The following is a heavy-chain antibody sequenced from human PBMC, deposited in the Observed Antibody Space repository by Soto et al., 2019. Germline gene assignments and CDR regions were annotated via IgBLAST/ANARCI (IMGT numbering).Heavy chain of an antibody. CDR3: ARDPVLLWFGGPRDYYYYYGMDV. Sequence: PSETLSLTCTVSGYSISSGYYWGWIRQPPGKGLEWIGSIYHSGSTYYNPSLKSRVTISVDTSKNQFSLKLSSVTAADTAVYYCARDPVLLWFGGPRDYYYYYGMDVWGQGTTVTVSS. CDR1: GYSISSGYY. V-gene: IGHV4-38-2*02. CDR2: IYHSGST. D-gene: IGHD3-10*01. J-gene: IGHJ6*02.